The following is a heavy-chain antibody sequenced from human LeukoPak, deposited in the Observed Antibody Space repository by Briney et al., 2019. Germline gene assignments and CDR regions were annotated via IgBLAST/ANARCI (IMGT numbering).Heavy chain of an antibody. CDR1: SGSIFSNNW. J-gene: IGHJ4*02. CDR3: ARVEGQQLDFDY. Sequence: SETLSLTCAVSSGSIFSNNWWSWVRQPPGQGLEWIGQIFHSGSTSYSPSLKSRVTISVDKSKNQFSLKLSSVTAADTAVYYCARVEGQQLDFDYWGQGTLVTVSS. D-gene: IGHD6-13*01. CDR2: IFHSGST. V-gene: IGHV4-4*02.